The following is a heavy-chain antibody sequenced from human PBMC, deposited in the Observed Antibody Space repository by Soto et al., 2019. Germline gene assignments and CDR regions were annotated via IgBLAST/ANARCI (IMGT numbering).Heavy chain of an antibody. J-gene: IGHJ4*02. CDR3: ARDPTGYGDSYFDY. Sequence: QVQLQESGPGLVKPSETLCLTCTVSGGSISSYYWSWIRQPPGKGLEWIGYIYYSGSTNYNPSLKSRVTISVDTSKNQFSLKLSSVTAADTAVYYCARDPTGYGDSYFDYWGQGTLVTVSS. V-gene: IGHV4-59*01. CDR1: GGSISSYY. D-gene: IGHD4-17*01. CDR2: IYYSGST.